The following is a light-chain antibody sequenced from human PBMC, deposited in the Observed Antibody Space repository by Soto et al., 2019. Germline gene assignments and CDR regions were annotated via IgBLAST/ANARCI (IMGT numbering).Light chain of an antibody. CDR1: QSVSSSY. V-gene: IGKV3-20*01. CDR3: QQYGSSQYT. CDR2: GAS. J-gene: IGKJ2*01. Sequence: ESVLTQSPGSLSLSPGERATLSCRASQSVSSSYLAWYQQKPGQAPRLLLYGASSRATVIPDRFSGSGSGTDFTLTISRLEPEDFAVYYCQQYGSSQYTFGPGTKLEIK.